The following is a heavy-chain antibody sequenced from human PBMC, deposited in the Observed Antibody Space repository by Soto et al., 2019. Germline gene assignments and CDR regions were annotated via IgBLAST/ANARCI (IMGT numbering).Heavy chain of an antibody. CDR3: ARGRFGSGSYSNLYYFDY. CDR1: GFTLGSYW. Sequence: EVQLVESGGGLVQPGGSLRLSCAASGFTLGSYWMSWVRQTPGKGLEWVATIKQDGSEKYHVDSVKGRFTISKDNAKNSLYLQMNSLRDQDTAVYYCARGRFGSGSYSNLYYFDYWGQGTLVSVSS. CDR2: IKQDGSEK. D-gene: IGHD3-10*01. V-gene: IGHV3-7*01. J-gene: IGHJ4*02.